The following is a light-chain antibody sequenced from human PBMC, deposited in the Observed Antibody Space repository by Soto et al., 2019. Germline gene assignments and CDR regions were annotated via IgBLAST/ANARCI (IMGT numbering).Light chain of an antibody. V-gene: IGKV2-28*01. J-gene: IGKJ1*01. CDR2: LGS. CDR1: QSLLHSNGYNY. Sequence: DIVMTQSPLSLPVTPGEPSSISCRSSQSLLHSNGYNYLDWYMPKPGQSPQLMIYLGSNRASGVPDRFSGSGSGTDFTLKISRVEAEDVGVYYCMQGTHWPPTFGQGTKVDIK. CDR3: MQGTHWPPT.